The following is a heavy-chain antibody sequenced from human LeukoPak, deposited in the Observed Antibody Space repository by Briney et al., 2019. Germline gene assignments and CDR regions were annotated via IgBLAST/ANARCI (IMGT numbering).Heavy chain of an antibody. Sequence: GGSLTLSCAASGFTFSSYAMHWVRQAPGKGLEWVGVISYDGSNKYYADSVKGRFTISRDNSKNTLYLQMNSLRAEDTAVYYGARDAYGDYPYNWFDPWGQGTLVTVSS. D-gene: IGHD4-17*01. CDR3: ARDAYGDYPYNWFDP. J-gene: IGHJ5*02. CDR1: GFTFSSYA. V-gene: IGHV3-30-3*01. CDR2: ISYDGSNK.